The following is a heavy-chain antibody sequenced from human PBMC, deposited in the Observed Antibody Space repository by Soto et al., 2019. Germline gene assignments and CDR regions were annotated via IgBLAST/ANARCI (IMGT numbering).Heavy chain of an antibody. Sequence: QVQLVQSGAEVKKPGASVKVSCKASGYTFTSYYMHWVRQAPGQGLEWMGIINPSGGSTSYAQKFQGRVSMTRHTSTSTVYMELSSLRSEVTAVYYCARGADGGWGFDYWGQGTLVPVSS. CDR3: ARGADGGWGFDY. J-gene: IGHJ4*02. D-gene: IGHD6-19*01. CDR2: INPSGGST. CDR1: GYTFTSYY. V-gene: IGHV1-46*01.